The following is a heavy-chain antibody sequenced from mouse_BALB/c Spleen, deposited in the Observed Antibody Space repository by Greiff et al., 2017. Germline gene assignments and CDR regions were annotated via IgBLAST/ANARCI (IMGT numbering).Heavy chain of an antibody. CDR1: GFTFSSYY. J-gene: IGHJ3*01. V-gene: IGHV5-6-2*01. CDR3: ANNYGSRWFAY. CDR2: INSNGGST. D-gene: IGHD1-1*01. Sequence: EVQLQESGGGLVKLGGSLKLSCAASGFTFSSYYMSWVRQTPEKRLELVAAINSNGGSTYYPDTVKGRFTISRDNAKNTLYLQMSSLKSEDTALYYCANNYGSRWFAYWGQGTLVTVSA.